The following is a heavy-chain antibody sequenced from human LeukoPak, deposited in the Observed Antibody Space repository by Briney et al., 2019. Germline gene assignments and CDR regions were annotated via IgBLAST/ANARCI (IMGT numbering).Heavy chain of an antibody. J-gene: IGHJ6*03. D-gene: IGHD6-13*01. CDR2: INHSGST. V-gene: IGHV4-30-2*01. Sequence: SETLSLTCAVSGVSISSGGFSWSWIRQAPGKGLEWIGEINHSGSTNYNPSLKSRVTISVDTSKNQFSLKLSSVTAADTAVYYCARLSWLYYYYYYMDVWGKGTTVTVSS. CDR1: GVSISSGGFS. CDR3: ARLSWLYYYYYYMDV.